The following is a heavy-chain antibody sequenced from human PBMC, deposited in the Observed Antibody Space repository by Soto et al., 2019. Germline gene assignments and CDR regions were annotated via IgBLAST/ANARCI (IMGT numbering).Heavy chain of an antibody. CDR2: ISAYNGNT. CDR3: ATSKGELLWFGELLQPFDY. V-gene: IGHV1-18*01. J-gene: IGHJ4*02. CDR1: GYTFTSYG. D-gene: IGHD3-10*01. Sequence: GASVKVSCKSPGYTFTSYGISLFRHANGQWLEWMGWISAYNGNTNYAQKLQGRVTMTTDTSTSTAYMELRSLRSDDTAVYYCATSKGELLWFGELLQPFDYWGQGTLVTVSS.